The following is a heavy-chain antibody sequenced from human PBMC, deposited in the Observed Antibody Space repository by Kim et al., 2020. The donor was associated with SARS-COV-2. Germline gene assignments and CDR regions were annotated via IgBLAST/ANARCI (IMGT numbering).Heavy chain of an antibody. Sequence: SVKVSCKASGFTFSNSAMQWVRQVRGQRLEWIGWIVVGSGKTKYAQKFQERVNITRDMPTSTAYMELSRLRSEDTAVYYCAAERNYSDGSGHDPHLDYWGHRTLVT. CDR1: GFTFSNSA. J-gene: IGHJ4*01. CDR3: AAERNYSDGSGHDPHLDY. CDR2: IVVGSGKT. V-gene: IGHV1-58*02. D-gene: IGHD3-22*01.